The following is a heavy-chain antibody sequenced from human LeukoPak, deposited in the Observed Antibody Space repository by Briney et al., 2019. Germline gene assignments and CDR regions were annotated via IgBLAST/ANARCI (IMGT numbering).Heavy chain of an antibody. V-gene: IGHV3-30-3*01. D-gene: IGHD5-24*01. CDR3: AREGYGYNPPLEY. CDR2: ISYDGSNK. Sequence: GRSLRLSCAASGFTFSSYAMHWVRQAPGKGLEWVAVISYDGSNKYYADSVKGRFTISRDNSKNTLYLQMNSLRAEDTAVYYRAREGYGYNPPLEYWGQGTLVTVSS. CDR1: GFTFSSYA. J-gene: IGHJ4*02.